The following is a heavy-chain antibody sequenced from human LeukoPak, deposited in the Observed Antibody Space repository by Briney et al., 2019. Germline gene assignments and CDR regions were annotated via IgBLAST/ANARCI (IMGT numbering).Heavy chain of an antibody. CDR1: GFTFDDYA. CDR2: ISGDGGST. Sequence: GGSLRLSCAASGFTFDDYAMHWVRQAPGKGLEWVSLISGDGGSTYYADSVKGRFTISRDNAKNSLYLQMNSLRAEDTAVYYCARETAVAGADYWGQGTLVTVSS. V-gene: IGHV3-43*02. CDR3: ARETAVAGADY. J-gene: IGHJ4*02. D-gene: IGHD6-19*01.